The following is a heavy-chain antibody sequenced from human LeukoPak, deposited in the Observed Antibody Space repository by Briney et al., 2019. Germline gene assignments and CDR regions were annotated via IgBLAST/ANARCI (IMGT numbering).Heavy chain of an antibody. CDR2: IFPSGKT. J-gene: IGHJ1*01. D-gene: IGHD1-26*01. CDR1: AGSISSYY. V-gene: IGHV4-4*07. Sequence: SETLSLTCSVSAGSISSYYWSWIRQSAGKGLEWMGRIFPSGKTNYNPSLKSRATMSVDTSKNQLSLKLSSVTAADTAVYYCAKDRVGSSTLDFQHWGQGTLVSVSS. CDR3: AKDRVGSSTLDFQH.